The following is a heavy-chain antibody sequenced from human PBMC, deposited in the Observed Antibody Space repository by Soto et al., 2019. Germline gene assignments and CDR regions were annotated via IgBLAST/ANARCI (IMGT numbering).Heavy chain of an antibody. V-gene: IGHV1-8*01. CDR3: AGARIAVAGRGFDP. J-gene: IGHJ5*02. D-gene: IGHD6-19*01. Sequence: GASVKVSCKASGYTFTSYDINWVRQATGQGLEWMGWMNPNSGNTGYAQKFQGRVTMTRNTSISTAYMELSSLRSEDTAVYYCAGARIAVAGRGFDPWGQGTLVTVSS. CDR2: MNPNSGNT. CDR1: GYTFTSYD.